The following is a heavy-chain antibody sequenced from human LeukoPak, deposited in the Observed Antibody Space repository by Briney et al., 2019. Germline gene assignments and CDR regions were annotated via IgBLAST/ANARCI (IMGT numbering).Heavy chain of an antibody. D-gene: IGHD3-10*01. CDR2: MYYGGST. CDR3: ARIGVWFGEGNLSGYFDY. V-gene: IGHV4-39*01. Sequence: SETLSLTCTVSGASISSSNYYWGWIRQPPGKGLEWIGSMYYGGSTYYNPALQSRVTISVDTSKNQFSLRLTSVTAADTAVYYCARIGVWFGEGNLSGYFDYWGQGILVTVSS. J-gene: IGHJ4*02. CDR1: GASISSSNYY.